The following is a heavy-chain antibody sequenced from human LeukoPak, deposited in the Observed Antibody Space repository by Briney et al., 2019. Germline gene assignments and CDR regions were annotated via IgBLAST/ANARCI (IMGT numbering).Heavy chain of an antibody. Sequence: ETLSLTCAVSGGPFSGYFWSWVRQAPGKGLEWVSIIFGGGTTNYADSVKGRFTISRDNSKNTVDLQMNSLRAEDTAVYYCASPGETPFDHWGQGTLVTVSS. CDR2: IFGGGTT. CDR3: ASPGETPFDH. J-gene: IGHJ4*02. D-gene: IGHD2-21*01. V-gene: IGHV3-66*01. CDR1: GGPFSGYF.